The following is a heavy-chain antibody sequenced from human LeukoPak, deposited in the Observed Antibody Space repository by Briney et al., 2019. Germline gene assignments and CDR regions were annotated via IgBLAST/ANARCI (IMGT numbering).Heavy chain of an antibody. CDR1: GFTFSSYS. Sequence: GGSLRLSCAASGFTFSSYSMNWVRQAPGKGLEWVSSISSSSSYIYYADAVKGRFTISRDNAKNSLYLQMHSLRAEDTAVYYCASVRDRYNYHYWGQGPLVTVSS. V-gene: IGHV3-21*01. CDR2: ISSSSSYI. D-gene: IGHD5-24*01. CDR3: ASVRDRYNYHY. J-gene: IGHJ4*02.